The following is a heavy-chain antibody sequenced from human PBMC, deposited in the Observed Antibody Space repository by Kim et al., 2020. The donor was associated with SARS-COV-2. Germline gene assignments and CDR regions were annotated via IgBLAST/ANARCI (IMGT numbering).Heavy chain of an antibody. V-gene: IGHV4-39*01. D-gene: IGHD3-10*01. J-gene: IGHJ4*02. CDR1: GGSINSSRYY. Sequence: SETLSLTCTVSGGSINSSRYYWGWIRQPPEKGLEWIGSIYYSGSTYHDPSLRGRVTISVDTSKNHFSLRLTSVTAADTAIYYCARHGLSLWFGESYYFDNWGQGTPVTVSS. CDR3: ARHGLSLWFGESYYFDN. CDR2: IYYSGST.